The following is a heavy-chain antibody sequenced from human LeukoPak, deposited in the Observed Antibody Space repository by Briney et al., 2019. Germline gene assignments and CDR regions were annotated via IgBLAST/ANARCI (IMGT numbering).Heavy chain of an antibody. CDR1: GGSISSYY. J-gene: IGHJ3*02. CDR2: IYYSGST. Sequence: SETLSLTCTVSGGSISSYYWSWIRQPPGKGLEWIGYIYYSGSTNYNPSLKSRVTISVDTSKNQFSLKLSSVTAADTAAYYCAGANFYYDSSGLIWGQGTMVTVSS. CDR3: AGANFYYDSSGLI. D-gene: IGHD3-22*01. V-gene: IGHV4-59*01.